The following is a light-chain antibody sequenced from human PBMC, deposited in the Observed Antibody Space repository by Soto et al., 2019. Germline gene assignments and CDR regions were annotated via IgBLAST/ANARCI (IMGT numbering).Light chain of an antibody. V-gene: IGKV1-39*01. J-gene: IGKJ2*01. Sequence: EIQMTQSPLSLSASVGDRVTITCRASQHIDTFLVWYQVKPGKAPKLLIQTASSLHSGVPSRFSGGGFGTSFTLTISSLQPEDFATYYCQQSSTTPYTFGQGTELEIK. CDR2: TAS. CDR1: QHIDTF. CDR3: QQSSTTPYT.